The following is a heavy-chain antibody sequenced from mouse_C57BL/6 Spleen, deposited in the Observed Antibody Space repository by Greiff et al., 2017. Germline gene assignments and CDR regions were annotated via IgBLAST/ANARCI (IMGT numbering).Heavy chain of an antibody. CDR3: ARSRAQERPSDD. J-gene: IGHJ2*01. CDR2: INPGSGGT. Sequence: VQLVESGAELVRPGTSVKVSCKASGYAFTNYLIEWVKQRPGQGLEWIGVINPGSGGTNYNEKFKGKATLTAAKPSSPADMQLSSQTSEDAAVDFCARSRAQERPSDDWGQGTTLTVSS. V-gene: IGHV1-54*01. D-gene: IGHD3-2*02. CDR1: GYAFTNYL.